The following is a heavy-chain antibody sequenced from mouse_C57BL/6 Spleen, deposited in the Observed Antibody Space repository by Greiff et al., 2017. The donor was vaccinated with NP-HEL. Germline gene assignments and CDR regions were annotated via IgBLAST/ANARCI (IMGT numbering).Heavy chain of an antibody. CDR3: ATYYSNIYAMDY. J-gene: IGHJ4*01. Sequence: VQLQESGAELVRPGTSVKVSCKASGYAFTNYLIEWVKQRPGQGLEWIGVINPGSGGTNYNEKFKGKATLTADKSSSTAYMQLSSLTSEDSAVYFCATYYSNIYAMDYWGQGTSVTVSS. V-gene: IGHV1-54*01. D-gene: IGHD2-5*01. CDR2: INPGSGGT. CDR1: GYAFTNYL.